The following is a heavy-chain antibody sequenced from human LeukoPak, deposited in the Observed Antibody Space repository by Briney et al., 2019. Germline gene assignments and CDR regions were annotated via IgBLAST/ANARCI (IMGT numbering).Heavy chain of an antibody. CDR3: ARTYSGSYYARYYFDY. D-gene: IGHD1-26*01. V-gene: IGHV4-34*01. J-gene: IGHJ4*02. CDR2: INHSGST. CDR1: GGSFSGYY. Sequence: SETLSLTCAVYGGSFSGYYWRWIRQPPGKGLEWIGEINHSGSTNYNPSLKSRVTISVDTSKNQFSLKLSSVTAADTAVYYCARTYSGSYYARYYFDYWGQGTLVTVSS.